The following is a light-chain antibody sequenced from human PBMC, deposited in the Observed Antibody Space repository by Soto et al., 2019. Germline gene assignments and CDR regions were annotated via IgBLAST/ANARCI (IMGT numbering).Light chain of an antibody. V-gene: IGKV3-15*01. Sequence: EIVMTQSPATLSVSPGESATLSCRASQSVGSKLAWFQQKAGQGPRLLIYGASIRATGIPARFSGSGSGTDFTLTISSLQSEDFAVYFCEQYSYWWTFGQGTKVEVK. CDR1: QSVGSK. CDR2: GAS. J-gene: IGKJ1*01. CDR3: EQYSYWWT.